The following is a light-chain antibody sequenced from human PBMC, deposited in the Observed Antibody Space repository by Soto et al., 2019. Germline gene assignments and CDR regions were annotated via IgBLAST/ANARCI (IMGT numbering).Light chain of an antibody. CDR2: GAS. V-gene: IGKV3-20*01. CDR1: QIVPSGS. J-gene: IGKJ1*01. CDR3: QQYGGSPT. Sequence: DIVLTQSPGSLSLSPGERVTLSHRASQIVPSGSLAGYQQRRGQSPRLLIYGASSRATGIPDRFSGSGSGTHFTLTISRLEPEDFAVYYCQQYGGSPTFGQGTKVEI.